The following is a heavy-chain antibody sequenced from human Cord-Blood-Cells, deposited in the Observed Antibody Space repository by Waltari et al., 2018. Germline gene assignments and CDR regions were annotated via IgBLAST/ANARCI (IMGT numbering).Heavy chain of an antibody. J-gene: IGHJ3*02. V-gene: IGHV3-23*01. CDR1: GFTFRSYA. D-gene: IGHD3-3*01. CDR3: AKMGDYDFWSGYYAFDI. Sequence: EVQLLESGGGLVQPGGSLRIPGAASGFTFRSYAMSWGGQAPGKGLEWVSAISGSGGSTYYADSVKGRFTISRDNSKNTLYLQMNSLRAEDTAVYYCAKMGDYDFWSGYYAFDIWGQGTMVTVSS. CDR2: ISGSGGST.